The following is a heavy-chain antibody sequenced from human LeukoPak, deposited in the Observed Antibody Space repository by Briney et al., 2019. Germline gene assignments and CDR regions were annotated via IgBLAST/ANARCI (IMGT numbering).Heavy chain of an antibody. CDR2: ISSSSSYI. J-gene: IGHJ4*02. V-gene: IGHV3-21*06. CDR3: ARDRYDSSHYYHY. CDR1: GFTFSSFN. D-gene: IGHD3-22*01. Sequence: GGSLRLSCAASGFTFSSFNMNWVRQAPGKGLEWVSSISSSSSYIYYADSVKGRFTISRDNAKNSLYLQMNSLRGEDTAVYYCARDRYDSSHYYHYWGQGTLVTVSA.